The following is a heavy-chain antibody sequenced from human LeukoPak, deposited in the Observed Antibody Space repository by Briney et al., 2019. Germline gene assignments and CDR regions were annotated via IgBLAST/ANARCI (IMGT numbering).Heavy chain of an antibody. CDR2: ISSSSSYI. CDR1: GFTFSSYS. D-gene: IGHD3-9*01. Sequence: GGSLRLSCAASGFTFSSYSMNWVRQAPGKGLEWGSSISSSSSYIYYADSVKGRFTISRDNAKNSLYLQMNSLRAEDTAVYYCARMDYDILTGYLDYWGQGTLVTVSS. V-gene: IGHV3-21*01. CDR3: ARMDYDILTGYLDY. J-gene: IGHJ4*02.